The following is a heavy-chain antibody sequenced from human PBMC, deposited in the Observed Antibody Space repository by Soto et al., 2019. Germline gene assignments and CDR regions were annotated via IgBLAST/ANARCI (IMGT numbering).Heavy chain of an antibody. CDR2: IWYDGSNK. CDR3: AREGVVGTYYYYGMDV. D-gene: IGHD2-2*01. CDR1: GFTFSSYG. Sequence: GGSLRLSCAASGFTFSSYGMHWVRQAPGKGLEWVAVIWYDGSNKYYADSVKGRFTISRDNSKNTLYLQMNSLRAEDTAVYYCAREGVVGTYYYYGMDVWGQGTTVTVSS. J-gene: IGHJ6*02. V-gene: IGHV3-33*01.